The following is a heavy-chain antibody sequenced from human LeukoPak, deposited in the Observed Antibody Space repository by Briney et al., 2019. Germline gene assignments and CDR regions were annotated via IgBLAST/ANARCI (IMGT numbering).Heavy chain of an antibody. V-gene: IGHV3-23*01. D-gene: IGHD3-22*01. CDR2: ISGSGGST. Sequence: GGSLRLSCAASGFTFSSYAMSWVRQAPGKGLEWVSAISGSGGSTYYADSVRGRFTISRDNSKNTLYLQMNSLRAEDTAVYYCAKDQGKYYYDSSGYSDYWGQGTLVTVSS. CDR1: GFTFSSYA. CDR3: AKDQGKYYYDSSGYSDY. J-gene: IGHJ4*02.